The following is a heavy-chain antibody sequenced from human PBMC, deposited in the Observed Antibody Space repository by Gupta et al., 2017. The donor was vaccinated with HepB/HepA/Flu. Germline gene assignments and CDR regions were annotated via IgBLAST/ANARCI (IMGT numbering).Heavy chain of an antibody. CDR2: IYSGGTT. Sequence: EVQLVESGGGLVQPGGSLRLPCAASGFTVSNNYMSWVRQAPGKGLEWVSLIYSGGTTYYADSVKDRFTISRDKSKNTLYLQINSLRAGDTAVYYCATASGGWSAGLDYWGQGTLVTVSS. J-gene: IGHJ4*02. V-gene: IGHV3-66*01. CDR1: GFTVSNNY. CDR3: ATASGGWSAGLDY. D-gene: IGHD6-19*01.